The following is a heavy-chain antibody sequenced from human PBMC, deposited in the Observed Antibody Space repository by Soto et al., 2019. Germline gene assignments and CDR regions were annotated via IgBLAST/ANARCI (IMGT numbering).Heavy chain of an antibody. CDR1: GYTFTGYY. V-gene: IGHV1-2*05. Sequence: QVQLVQSGAEVKKPGASVKVSCKASGYTFTGYYMHWVRQAPGQGLEWMGGINPNSGGTNYAQKFQGRGTVTRATSISTAYMELSGLRSNDTVVYYCARVENSYGGFVDYWGQGTLVTVSS. CDR3: ARVENSYGGFVDY. J-gene: IGHJ4*02. CDR2: INPNSGGT. D-gene: IGHD5-18*01.